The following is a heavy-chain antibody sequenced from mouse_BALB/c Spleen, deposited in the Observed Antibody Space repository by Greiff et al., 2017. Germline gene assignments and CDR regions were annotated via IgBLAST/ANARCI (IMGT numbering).Heavy chain of an antibody. CDR2: IDPANGNT. D-gene: IGHD1-1*01. J-gene: IGHJ2*01. CDR1: GFNIKDTY. Sequence: EVKLVESGAELVKPGASVKLSCTASGFNIKDTYMHWVKQRPEQGLEWIGRIDPANGNTKYDPKFQGKATITADTSSNTAYLQLSSLTSEDTAVYYCARGGSSDFDYWGQGTTLTVSS. CDR3: ARGGSSDFDY. V-gene: IGHV14-3*02.